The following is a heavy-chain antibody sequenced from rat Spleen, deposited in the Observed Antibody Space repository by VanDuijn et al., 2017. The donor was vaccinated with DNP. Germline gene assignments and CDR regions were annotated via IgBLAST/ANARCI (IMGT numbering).Heavy chain of an antibody. CDR1: GFTFTNYG. Sequence: EVQLVDPDGGLVQPGRSLKLSCAASGFTFTNYGMAWVRQTPTKGLEWVASISTDDYNTYYRDSVKGRFTISRDNGKSTLYLQMDSLRSEDMATYYCVGRPPPTRGPFDYWGQGVMVTVSS. D-gene: IGHD1-4*01. CDR2: ISTDDYNT. V-gene: IGHV5S14*01. J-gene: IGHJ2*01. CDR3: VGRPPPTRGPFDY.